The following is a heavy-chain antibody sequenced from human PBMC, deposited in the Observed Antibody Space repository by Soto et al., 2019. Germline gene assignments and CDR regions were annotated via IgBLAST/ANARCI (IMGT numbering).Heavy chain of an antibody. CDR3: ARGHGYNGAHFDY. CDR2: IIPIFKTP. Sequence: SVKVSCKASGGTFDSYAITWVRQAPGQGLEWMGGIIPIFKTPKYAQKFQGRVTITADESSSTASMELSSLTSEDTALYYCARGHGYNGAHFDYWGQGTLVPVSS. J-gene: IGHJ4*02. D-gene: IGHD6-25*01. V-gene: IGHV1-69*01. CDR1: GGTFDSYA.